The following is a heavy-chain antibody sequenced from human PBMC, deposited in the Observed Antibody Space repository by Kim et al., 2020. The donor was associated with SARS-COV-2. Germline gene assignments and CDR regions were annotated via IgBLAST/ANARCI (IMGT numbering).Heavy chain of an antibody. V-gene: IGHV4-31*03. CDR2: IYYSGST. CDR3: ARARFTMIVVDAFDI. J-gene: IGHJ3*02. CDR1: GGSISSGGYY. D-gene: IGHD3-22*01. Sequence: SETLSLTCTVSGGSISSGGYYWSWIRQHPGKGLEWIAYIYYSGSTYYNPSLKSRVTISVDTSKNQFSLKLSSVTAADTAVYYCARARFTMIVVDAFDIWGQGTMVIVSS.